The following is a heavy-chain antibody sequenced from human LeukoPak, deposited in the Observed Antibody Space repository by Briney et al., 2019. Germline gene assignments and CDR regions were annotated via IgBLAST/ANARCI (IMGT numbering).Heavy chain of an antibody. J-gene: IGHJ4*02. D-gene: IGHD1-26*01. V-gene: IGHV3-23*01. Sequence: GGSLRLSCAAAGFTVSSDAMSWVRQAPGKGPGSVSAISGSGGSTYYADSVKGRFTISRDNSKNTLYLQMNSLRAEDTAVYYCAKSWSPVTRADYWGQGTLVTVSS. CDR3: AKSWSPVTRADY. CDR1: GFTVSSDA. CDR2: ISGSGGST.